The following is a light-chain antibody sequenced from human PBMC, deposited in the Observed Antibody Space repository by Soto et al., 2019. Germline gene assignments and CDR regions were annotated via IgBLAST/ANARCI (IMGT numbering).Light chain of an antibody. V-gene: IGLV1-40*01. CDR2: GNS. Sequence: QPVLTQPPSVSGAPGQRVTISCTGSSSNIGAGYDVHWYQQLPGTAPKLLIYGNSNRPSGVPDRFSGSKSGTSASLAITGLQAEDEDEYYCQSYDSSLSVVVFGGGTKLTVL. CDR1: SSNIGAGYD. CDR3: QSYDSSLSVVV. J-gene: IGLJ2*01.